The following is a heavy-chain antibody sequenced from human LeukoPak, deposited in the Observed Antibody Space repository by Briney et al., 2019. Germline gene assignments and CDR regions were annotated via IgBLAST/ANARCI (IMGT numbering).Heavy chain of an antibody. J-gene: IGHJ6*03. CDR1: GGSISDYY. Sequence: SETLSLTCTVSGGSISDYYWNWIRQPPGKGLEWIGYIYYSGSTTYNPSLKSRVTMSVDTAKNQFSLKLRSVTAADTAVYYCARGDFCSKSNRYLRPMDVWGKGTTVTVSS. CDR3: ARGDFCSKSNRYLRPMDV. V-gene: IGHV4-59*01. D-gene: IGHD3-3*01. CDR2: IYYSGST.